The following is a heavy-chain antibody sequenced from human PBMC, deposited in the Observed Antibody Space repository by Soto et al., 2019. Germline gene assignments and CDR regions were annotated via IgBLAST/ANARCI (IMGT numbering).Heavy chain of an antibody. J-gene: IGHJ5*02. CDR1: GGTFSSYA. CDR2: IIPIFGTA. D-gene: IGHD1-20*01. V-gene: IGHV1-69*13. Sequence: SVKGSCKASGGTFSSYAISWVRQDPGQGLEWMGGIIPIFGTANYAQKFQGRVTITADESTSTAYMKLSSLRSEDTAVYYCARAPGITGTSWFDPWGQGTLVTVSS. CDR3: ARAPGITGTSWFDP.